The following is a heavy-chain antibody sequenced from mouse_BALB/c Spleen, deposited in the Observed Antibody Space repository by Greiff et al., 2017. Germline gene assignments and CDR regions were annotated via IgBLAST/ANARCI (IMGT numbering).Heavy chain of an antibody. Sequence: DVMLVESGGGLVKPGGSLKLSCAASGFTFSSYAMSWVRQSPEKRLEWVAEISSGGSYTYYPDTVTGRFTISRDNAKNTLYLEMSSLRSEDTAMYYCAREPYGNSYFDYRGQGTTLTVSS. CDR1: GFTFSSYA. V-gene: IGHV5-9-4*01. CDR3: AREPYGNSYFDY. D-gene: IGHD2-1*01. CDR2: ISSGGSYT. J-gene: IGHJ2*01.